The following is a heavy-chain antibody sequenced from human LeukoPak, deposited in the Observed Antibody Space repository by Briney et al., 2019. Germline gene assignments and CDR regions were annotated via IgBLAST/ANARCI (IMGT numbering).Heavy chain of an antibody. CDR2: ISSSGSTI. V-gene: IGHV3-11*01. J-gene: IGHJ3*02. D-gene: IGHD2-2*02. CDR1: GSTFSDYY. CDR3: AREGRYCSSTSCYTAFDI. Sequence: GGSLRLSCAASGSTFSDYYMSWIRQAPGKGLEWVSYISSSGSTIYYADSVKGRFTISRDNAKNSLYLQMNSLRAEDTAVYYCAREGRYCSSTSCYTAFDIWGQGTMVTVSS.